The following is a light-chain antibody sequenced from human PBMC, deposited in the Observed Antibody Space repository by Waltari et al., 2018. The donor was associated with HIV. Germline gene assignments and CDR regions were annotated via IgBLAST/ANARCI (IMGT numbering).Light chain of an antibody. CDR3: QQYKSYST. Sequence: DIRLTKSLSPLSASLGDRVTITCRASQWISNWLAWYQRKPGKAPKLLIYKASSLESGVPSRFSGSGSGTEFTLTISSLQADDFTTYYCQQYKSYSTFGQGTKVEIK. J-gene: IGKJ1*01. CDR2: KAS. V-gene: IGKV1-5*03. CDR1: QWISNW.